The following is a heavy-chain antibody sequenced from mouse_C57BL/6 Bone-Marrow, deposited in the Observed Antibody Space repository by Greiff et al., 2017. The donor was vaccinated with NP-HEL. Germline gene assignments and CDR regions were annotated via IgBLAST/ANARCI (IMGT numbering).Heavy chain of an antibody. CDR3: ASLNWDWYFDV. CDR2: IYPRDGST. D-gene: IGHD4-1*01. V-gene: IGHV1-78*01. CDR1: GYTFTDHT. J-gene: IGHJ1*03. Sequence: QVQLQQSDAELVKPGASVKISCKVSGYTFTDHTIHWMKQRPEPGLEWIGYIYPRDGSTKYNEKFKCTATLTADKSSSTAYMQLNSLTSEDSAVYFCASLNWDWYFDVWGTGTTVTVSS.